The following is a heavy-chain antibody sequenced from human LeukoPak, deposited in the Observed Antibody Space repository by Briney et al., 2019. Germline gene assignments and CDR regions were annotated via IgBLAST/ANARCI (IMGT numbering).Heavy chain of an antibody. CDR2: INPSGGST. CDR3: ASSTGGSYFLES. D-gene: IGHD1-26*01. V-gene: IGHV1-46*01. CDR1: GYTFTSYY. J-gene: IGHJ4*02. Sequence: GASVKVSCKASGYTFTSYYMHWVRQAPGQGLEWMGIINPSGGSTSYAEKFQGRVTMTRDTSTSTVYMELSSLRSEDTAVYYCASSTGGSYFLESWGQGTLVTVSS.